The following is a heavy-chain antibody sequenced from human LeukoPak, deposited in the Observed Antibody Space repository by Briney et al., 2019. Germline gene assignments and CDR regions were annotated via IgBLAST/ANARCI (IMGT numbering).Heavy chain of an antibody. CDR1: GYTFTSYD. J-gene: IGHJ4*02. CDR2: MNPNSGNT. V-gene: IGHV1-8*03. Sequence: ASVKVSCKASGYTFTSYDINWVRQATGQGLEWMGWMNPNSGNTGYAQKFQGRVTITRNTSISTAYMELSRLRSDDTAVYYCARDERYDSSGYPFDCWGQGTLVTVSS. CDR3: ARDERYDSSGYPFDC. D-gene: IGHD3-22*01.